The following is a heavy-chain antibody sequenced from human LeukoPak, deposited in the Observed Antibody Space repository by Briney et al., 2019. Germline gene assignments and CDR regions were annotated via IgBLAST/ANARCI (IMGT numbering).Heavy chain of an antibody. D-gene: IGHD2-15*01. CDR1: GGSISSGGYY. J-gene: IGHJ4*02. CDR3: ARRVGYCSGGSCYFDY. V-gene: IGHV4-31*03. Sequence: SETLSLTCTVSGGSISSGGYYWSWNRQHPGKGLEWIGYIYYSGSTYYNPSLKSRVTISVDTSKNQFSLKLTSVTAADTAVYYCARRVGYCSGGSCYFDYWGQGTLVTVSS. CDR2: IYYSGST.